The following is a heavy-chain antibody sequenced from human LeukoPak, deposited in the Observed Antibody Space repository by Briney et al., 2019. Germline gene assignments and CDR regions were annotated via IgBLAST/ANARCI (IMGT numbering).Heavy chain of an antibody. CDR3: ARLTYNWNDYAFDI. CDR2: ITPNSGGT. V-gene: IGHV1-2*02. Sequence: ASVKVSCKASGYTFTDYYIHWVRQAPGQGLEWMGCITPNSGGTNYAQKFQGRVTMTRDTSISTAYMELSRLRSDDTAVYYCARLTYNWNDYAFDIWGQGTMVTVSS. CDR1: GYTFTDYY. D-gene: IGHD1-20*01. J-gene: IGHJ3*02.